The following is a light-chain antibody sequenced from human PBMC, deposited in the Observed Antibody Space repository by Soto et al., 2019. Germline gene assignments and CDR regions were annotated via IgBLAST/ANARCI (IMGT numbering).Light chain of an antibody. Sequence: SVLTPPPSASGSPGQSVTISCTGTSSDVGGYNYVSWYQQHPGKAPKLMIYEVSKRPSGVPDRFSGSKSGNTASLTVSGLQAEDEADYYCSSYAGSNNFNVFGTGTKVTVL. J-gene: IGLJ1*01. V-gene: IGLV2-8*01. CDR1: SSDVGGYNY. CDR2: EVS. CDR3: SSYAGSNNFNV.